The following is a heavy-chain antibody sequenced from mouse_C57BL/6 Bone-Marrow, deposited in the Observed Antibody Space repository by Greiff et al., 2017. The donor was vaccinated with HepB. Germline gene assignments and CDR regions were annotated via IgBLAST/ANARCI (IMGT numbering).Heavy chain of an antibody. Sequence: EVQRVESGAELVRPGASVKLSCTASGFNIKDDYMHWVKQRPEQGLEWIGWIDPENGDTEYASKFQGKATITADTSSNTAYLQLSSLTSEDTAVYYCTLGRFAYWGQGTLVTVSA. CDR3: TLGRFAY. J-gene: IGHJ3*01. V-gene: IGHV14-4*01. CDR1: GFNIKDDY. D-gene: IGHD4-1*01. CDR2: IDPENGDT.